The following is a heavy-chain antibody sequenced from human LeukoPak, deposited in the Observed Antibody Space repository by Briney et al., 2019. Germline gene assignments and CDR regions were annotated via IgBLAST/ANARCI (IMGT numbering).Heavy chain of an antibody. Sequence: SETLSLTCTVSGGSINSYYWDWIRQPAGKGLEWIGRIYSSGSTDYNPSLKSRVTMSVDTSKNQISLRLSSVTAADTAVYYCAREASGYSYGYGDYWGQGTQVTVSS. V-gene: IGHV4-4*07. CDR2: IYSSGST. CDR1: GGSINSYY. CDR3: AREASGYSYGYGDY. J-gene: IGHJ4*02. D-gene: IGHD5-18*01.